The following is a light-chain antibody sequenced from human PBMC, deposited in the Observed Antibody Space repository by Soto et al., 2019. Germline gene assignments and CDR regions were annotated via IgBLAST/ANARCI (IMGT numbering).Light chain of an antibody. J-gene: IGLJ1*01. CDR3: GAWDESLNGYV. CDR2: TDN. CDR1: SSNFGINT. Sequence: QSVLTQPPSASGTPGQRVTISCSGGSSNFGINTVNWYQQLPGTAPKVLIYTDNELPSGVPDRFSASKSGTSASLAINGLQSGDAADYYCGAWDESLNGYVVGTGTKVT. V-gene: IGLV1-44*01.